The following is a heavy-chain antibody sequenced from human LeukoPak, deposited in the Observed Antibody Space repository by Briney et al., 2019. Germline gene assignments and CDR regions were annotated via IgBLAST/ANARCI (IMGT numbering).Heavy chain of an antibody. V-gene: IGHV3-33*01. J-gene: IGHJ4*02. Sequence: GGSLRLSCAAYGFSFSNYGMHWVRQAPGKGLEWVTDIRNDGSNKYYADSVKDRFTIARANTKHKLYVQRSCLRAEDTAVYYCARSNNGGWGYCDYWGQGSLVTVSS. CDR3: ARSNNGGWGYCDY. D-gene: IGHD3-16*01. CDR2: IRNDGSNK. CDR1: GFSFSNYG.